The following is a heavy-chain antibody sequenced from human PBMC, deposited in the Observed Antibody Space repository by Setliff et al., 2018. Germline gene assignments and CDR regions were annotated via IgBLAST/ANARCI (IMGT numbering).Heavy chain of an antibody. Sequence: SETLSLTCSVSGGSISSGSYYWTWIRQPAGKGLEWIGHIYTSGTTKYNPSLKSRVTISVDASKNQMSLRMTSVTAADTAVYYCARAPPNRYSGSYEYFYMDVWGKGTTVTVSS. V-gene: IGHV4-61*09. D-gene: IGHD1-26*01. J-gene: IGHJ6*03. CDR3: ARAPPNRYSGSYEYFYMDV. CDR2: IYTSGTT. CDR1: GGSISSGSYY.